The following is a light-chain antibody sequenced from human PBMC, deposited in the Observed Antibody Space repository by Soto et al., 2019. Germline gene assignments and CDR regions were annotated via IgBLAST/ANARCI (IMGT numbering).Light chain of an antibody. Sequence: TQSPSTLCVSPVEGATLSCRARQRLSASDIAWYQQKPGQAPKFLIYGVSSRATGIPDRFSGSGSGTDFTLTISRLEPEDFAVYHCQQYGSSPLITFGQGTRLENK. V-gene: IGKV3-20*01. CDR3: QQYGSSPLIT. CDR2: GVS. J-gene: IGKJ5*01. CDR1: QRLSASD.